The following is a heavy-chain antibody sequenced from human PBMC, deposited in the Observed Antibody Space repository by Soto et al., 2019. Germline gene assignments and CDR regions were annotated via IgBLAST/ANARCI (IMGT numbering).Heavy chain of an antibody. V-gene: IGHV1-3*01. D-gene: IGHD3-3*01. CDR1: GYTFTSYA. CDR3: IPGFWSGYFDV. J-gene: IGHJ6*02. Sequence: QVQLVQSGAEVKKPGASVKVSCKASGYTFTSYAMHWVRQAPGQRLEWMGWINAGNGNTKYSQKFQGRVTITRDTAASTAYMELSSLRSEDTAVYYCIPGFWSGYFDVWGQGTTVTVSS. CDR2: INAGNGNT.